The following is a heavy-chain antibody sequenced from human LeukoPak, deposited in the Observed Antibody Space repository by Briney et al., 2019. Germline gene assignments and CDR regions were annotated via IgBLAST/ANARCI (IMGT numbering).Heavy chain of an antibody. CDR2: MNPNSGNT. CDR3: ARGQYSSSWSYYYYYMDV. CDR1: GYTFTSYD. V-gene: IGHV1-8*01. Sequence: ASVKVSCKDSGYTFTSYDINWVRQATGQGLEWMGWMNPNSGNTGYAQKFQGRVTMTRNTSISTAYMELSSLRSEDTAVYYCARGQYSSSWSYYYYYMDVWGKGTTVTVSS. D-gene: IGHD6-6*01. J-gene: IGHJ6*03.